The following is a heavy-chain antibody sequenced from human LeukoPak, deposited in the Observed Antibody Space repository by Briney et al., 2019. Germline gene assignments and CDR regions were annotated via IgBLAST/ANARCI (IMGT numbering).Heavy chain of an antibody. Sequence: PGGSLRLSCAASGFTFSSYSMNWVRQAPGKGLEWVSSISSSSSYIYYADSVKARFTISRDNAKNSLYLQMNSLRAEDTAVYYCARDLLSMGGDYWGQGTLVTVSS. CDR2: ISSSSSYI. D-gene: IGHD2-15*01. CDR1: GFTFSSYS. V-gene: IGHV3-21*01. CDR3: ARDLLSMGGDY. J-gene: IGHJ4*02.